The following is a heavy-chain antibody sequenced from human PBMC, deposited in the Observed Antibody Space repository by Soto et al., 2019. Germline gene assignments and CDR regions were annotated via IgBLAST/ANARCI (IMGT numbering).Heavy chain of an antibody. D-gene: IGHD3-10*01. CDR2: IYHSGST. Sequence: SETLSLTCAVPGGSISSSNWWSWVRQPPGKGLEWIGEIYHSGSTNYNPSLKSRVTISVDKSKNQFSLKLSSVTAADTAVYYCARDLSYGSGSYFRWGRTNWFDPWGQGTLVTVSS. V-gene: IGHV4-4*02. J-gene: IGHJ5*02. CDR3: ARDLSYGSGSYFRWGRTNWFDP. CDR1: GGSISSSNW.